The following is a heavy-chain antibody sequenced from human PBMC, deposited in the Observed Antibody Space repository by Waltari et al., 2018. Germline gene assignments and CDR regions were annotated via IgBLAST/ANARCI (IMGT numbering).Heavy chain of an antibody. J-gene: IGHJ5*02. CDR3: ARDLDSSGWYMDWFDP. Sequence: QGQLVQSGAEVKKPGASVKVSCKASGYTFTSYAMHWVRQAPGQRLEWMGWINAGNGNTKYSQKFQGRVTITRDTSASTAYMELSSLRSEDTAVYYCARDLDSSGWYMDWFDPWGQGTLVTVSS. CDR2: INAGNGNT. V-gene: IGHV1-3*01. CDR1: GYTFTSYA. D-gene: IGHD6-19*01.